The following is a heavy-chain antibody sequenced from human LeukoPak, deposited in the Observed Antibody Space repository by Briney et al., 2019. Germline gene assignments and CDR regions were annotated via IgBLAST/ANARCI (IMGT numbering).Heavy chain of an antibody. J-gene: IGHJ6*02. Sequence: PGRSLRLSCAASGFTFSSYGMHWVRQAPGTGLEWVAVISYDGSKKYYADSVKGRFTISRDNSKSTLYLQMDSLRAEDTTVYYCTKDSATETTHYYYGMDVWGQGTTVTVSS. CDR3: TKDSATETTHYYYGMDV. CDR1: GFTFSSYG. CDR2: ISYDGSKK. D-gene: IGHD4-17*01. V-gene: IGHV3-33*05.